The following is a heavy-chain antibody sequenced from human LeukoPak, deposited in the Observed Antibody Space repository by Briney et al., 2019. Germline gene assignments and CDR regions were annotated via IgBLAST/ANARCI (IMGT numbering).Heavy chain of an antibody. CDR1: GFTFSSYA. V-gene: IGHV3-23*01. J-gene: IGHJ4*02. D-gene: IGHD2-2*01. CDR3: ARDRGGYCSSTSCYHFDY. CDR2: ISNSGGTT. Sequence: GGSLRLSCAASGFTFSSYAMNWVRQAPGKGLEWVSAISNSGGTTYYADSVKGQFTISRDNSKNTLYLQMNSLRAEDTAVYYCARDRGGYCSSTSCYHFDYWGQGTLVTVSS.